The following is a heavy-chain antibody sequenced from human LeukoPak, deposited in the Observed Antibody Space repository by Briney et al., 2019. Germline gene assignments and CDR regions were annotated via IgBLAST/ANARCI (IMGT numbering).Heavy chain of an antibody. CDR1: GFTFSSYG. V-gene: IGHV3-30*18. CDR3: AKGPSSSSWTLRRTNYYYMDV. CDR2: ISYDGSNK. J-gene: IGHJ6*03. Sequence: GGSLRLSCAASGFTFSSYGMHWVRQAPGKGLEWVAVISYDGSNKYYADSVKGRFTISRDNSKNTLYLQMNSLRAEDTAVYCCAKGPSSSSWTLRRTNYYYMDVWGKGTTVPVSS. D-gene: IGHD6-6*01.